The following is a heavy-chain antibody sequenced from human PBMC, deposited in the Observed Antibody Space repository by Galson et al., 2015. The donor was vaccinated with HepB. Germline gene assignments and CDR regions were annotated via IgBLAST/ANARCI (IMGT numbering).Heavy chain of an antibody. D-gene: IGHD6-13*01. CDR1: GFTFSSYD. CDR2: IGTAGDP. J-gene: IGHJ6*02. Sequence: SLRLSCAASGFTFSSYDMHWVRQATGKGLEWVSAIGTAGDPYYPGSVKGRFTISRENAKNSLYLQMNSLRAGDTAVYYCARAYNSRMDYGMDVWGQGTTVTVSS. V-gene: IGHV3-13*05. CDR3: ARAYNSRMDYGMDV.